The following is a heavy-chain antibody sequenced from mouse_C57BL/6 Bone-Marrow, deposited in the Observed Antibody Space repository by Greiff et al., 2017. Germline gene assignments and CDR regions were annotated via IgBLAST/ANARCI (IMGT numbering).Heavy chain of an antibody. CDR3: TRSNDGYYVWFAY. Sequence: VQLKESGTVLARPGASVKMSCKTSGYTFTSYWMHWVKPRPGQGLEWIGAIYPGNSDTSYNQKFKGKAKLTAVTSASPAYMELSSLTNEDSAVYYCTRSNDGYYVWFAYWGQGTLVTVSA. D-gene: IGHD2-3*01. V-gene: IGHV1-5*01. J-gene: IGHJ3*01. CDR2: IYPGNSDT. CDR1: GYTFTSYW.